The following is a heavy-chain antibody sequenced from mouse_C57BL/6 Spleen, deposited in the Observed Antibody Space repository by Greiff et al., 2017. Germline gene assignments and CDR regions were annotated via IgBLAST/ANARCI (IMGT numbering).Heavy chain of an antibody. CDR2: ISYDGSN. CDR1: GYSITSGYY. D-gene: IGHD4-1*01. V-gene: IGHV3-6*01. CDR3: ASNPLAWFAY. J-gene: IGHJ3*01. Sequence: EVKLVESGPGLVKPSQSLSLTCSVTGYSITSGYYWNWIRQFPGNKLEWMGYISYDGSNNYNPSLKNRISITRDTSKNQFFLKLNSVTTEDTATYYCASNPLAWFAYWGQGTLVTVSA.